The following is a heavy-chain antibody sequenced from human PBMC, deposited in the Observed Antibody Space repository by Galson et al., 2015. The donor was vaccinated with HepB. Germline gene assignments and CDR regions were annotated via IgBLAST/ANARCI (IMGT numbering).Heavy chain of an antibody. CDR3: AKLAVDYSGYYYMDV. D-gene: IGHD4-11*01. V-gene: IGHV3-23*01. Sequence: SLRLSCAASGFTFSSYAMSWVHQAPGKGLEWVSVISGSGGSTYYADSVKGRFTISRDNSKNTLYLQMNSLRAEDTAVYYCAKLAVDYSGYYYMDVWGKGTTVTVSS. J-gene: IGHJ6*03. CDR2: ISGSGGST. CDR1: GFTFSSYA.